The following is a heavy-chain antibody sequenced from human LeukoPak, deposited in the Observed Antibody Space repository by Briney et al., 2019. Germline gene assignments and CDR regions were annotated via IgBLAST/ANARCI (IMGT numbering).Heavy chain of an antibody. V-gene: IGHV4-4*07. D-gene: IGHD2-8*01. CDR1: GGSISSYY. CDR2: IYTSGSI. J-gene: IGHJ5*02. CDR3: ARDRLMVYAGPWFDP. Sequence: SETLSLTXTVSGGSISSYYWSWIRQPAGKGLEWIGRIYTSGSINYNPSLKSRVTMSVDTSKNQFSLKLSSVTAADTAVYYCARDRLMVYAGPWFDPWGQGTLVTVSS.